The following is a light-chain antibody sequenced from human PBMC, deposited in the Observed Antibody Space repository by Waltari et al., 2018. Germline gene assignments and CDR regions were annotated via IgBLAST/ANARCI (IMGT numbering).Light chain of an antibody. J-gene: IGLJ3*02. Sequence: QSVLTQPPSVSGTPGQRVTISCPGSSSNIGSYAVNWYQQFPGTAPKLLIYYNKHVPPGFPDRYPGSKSGPSASLAISGLQSADEANYHCSAWDDSLNAWVFGGGTRLTVL. CDR2: YNK. CDR1: SSNIGSYA. V-gene: IGLV1-44*01. CDR3: SAWDDSLNAWV.